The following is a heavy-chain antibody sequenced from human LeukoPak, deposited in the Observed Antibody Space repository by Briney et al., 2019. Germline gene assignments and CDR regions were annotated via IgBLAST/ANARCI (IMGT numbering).Heavy chain of an antibody. Sequence: GGSLRLSCAASGCTFSSYARHWVRQAPGKGVEYVSGISCHGGSTYYANSVKGRFTISRDNSKNTLYLQMGSLRAEDMAVYYCARDQARDGYNPTALDIWGQGTMVTVSS. J-gene: IGHJ3*02. CDR2: ISCHGGST. CDR3: ARDQARDGYNPTALDI. CDR1: GCTFSSYA. V-gene: IGHV3-64*01. D-gene: IGHD5-24*01.